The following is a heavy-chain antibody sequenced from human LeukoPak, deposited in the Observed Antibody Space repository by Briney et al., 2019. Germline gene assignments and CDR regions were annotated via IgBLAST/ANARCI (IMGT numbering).Heavy chain of an antibody. CDR2: IYYSGST. J-gene: IGHJ5*02. CDR3: ARGWRILTGYYVPNWFDP. D-gene: IGHD3-9*01. Sequence: SETLSLTCTVSGGSISSSTYYWGWIRQPPGKGLEWIGSIYYSGSTYYNPSLKSRVTMSVDTSKNQFSLKLSSVTAADTAVYYCARGWRILTGYYVPNWFDPWGQGTLVTVSS. V-gene: IGHV4-39*07. CDR1: GGSISSSTYY.